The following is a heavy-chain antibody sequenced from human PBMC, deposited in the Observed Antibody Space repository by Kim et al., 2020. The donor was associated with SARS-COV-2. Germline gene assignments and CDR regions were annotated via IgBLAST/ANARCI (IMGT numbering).Heavy chain of an antibody. CDR3: AKEDAVAVAGGFDC. D-gene: IGHD6-19*01. Sequence: GGSLRLSCAVSGFTFSSYGMHWVRQATGKGLEWVAVISYDGKNKYYGEAVKGRFTISRDNSKNTLDLQIHSLRVEDTAVYYCAKEDAVAVAGGFDCWGQGTLVTVS. J-gene: IGHJ4*02. CDR1: GFTFSSYG. CDR2: ISYDGKNK. V-gene: IGHV3-30*18.